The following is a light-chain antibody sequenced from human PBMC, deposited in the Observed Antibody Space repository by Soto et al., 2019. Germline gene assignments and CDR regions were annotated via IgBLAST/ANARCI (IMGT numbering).Light chain of an antibody. J-gene: IGLJ1*01. V-gene: IGLV1-40*01. CDR2: GNS. CDR3: QSYDSSLSGDV. Sequence: QSVLTQPPSASGAPGQRVTISCTGISSNIGAGYDVHWYQQLPGTAPKLLIYGNSNRPSGVPDRFSGSKSGTSASLAITGLQAEDEADYYCQSYDSSLSGDVFGTGTKLTVL. CDR1: SSNIGAGYD.